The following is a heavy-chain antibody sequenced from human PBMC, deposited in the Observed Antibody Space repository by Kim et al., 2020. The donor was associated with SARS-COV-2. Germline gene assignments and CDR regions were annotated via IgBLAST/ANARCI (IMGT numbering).Heavy chain of an antibody. Sequence: GGSLRLSCAASGFTFSNAWMSWVRQAPGKGLEWVGRIKSKTDGGTTDYAAPVKGRFTISRDDPKNTLYLQMNSLKTEDTAVYYCTTEGVATTYNWFDPWGQGTLVTVSS. D-gene: IGHD5-12*01. V-gene: IGHV3-15*01. J-gene: IGHJ5*02. CDR2: IKSKTDGGTT. CDR1: GFTFSNAW. CDR3: TTEGVATTYNWFDP.